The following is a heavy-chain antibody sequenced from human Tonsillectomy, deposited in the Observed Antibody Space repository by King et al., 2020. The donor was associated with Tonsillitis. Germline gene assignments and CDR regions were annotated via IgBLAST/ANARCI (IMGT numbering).Heavy chain of an antibody. D-gene: IGHD1-14*01. CDR1: GFTFSNAW. Sequence: EVQLVESGGGLVKPGGSLRLSCAASGFTFSNAWMSWFRQAPGKGLEWVGRIELTTVGGTTKYAAPVKGRFTISRDDSKDTLYLQMNSLRTDDTAVYYCATGLGRTNGDCWGQGALVTVSS. CDR2: IELTTVGGTT. J-gene: IGHJ4*02. V-gene: IGHV3-15*04. CDR3: ATGLGRTNGDC.